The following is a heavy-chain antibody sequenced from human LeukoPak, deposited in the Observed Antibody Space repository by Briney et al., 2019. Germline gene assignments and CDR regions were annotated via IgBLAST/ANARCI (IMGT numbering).Heavy chain of an antibody. D-gene: IGHD2-2*01. Sequence: GESLKISCKGSGYSFTSYWIGWVRQMPGKGLEWMGIIYPGDSDTRYSPSFQGQVTISADKSISTAYLQWSSLKASDTAMYYCARHDADIVVVPAAFDAFDIWGQGTMVTVSS. CDR1: GYSFTSYW. V-gene: IGHV5-51*01. J-gene: IGHJ3*02. CDR3: ARHDADIVVVPAAFDAFDI. CDR2: IYPGDSDT.